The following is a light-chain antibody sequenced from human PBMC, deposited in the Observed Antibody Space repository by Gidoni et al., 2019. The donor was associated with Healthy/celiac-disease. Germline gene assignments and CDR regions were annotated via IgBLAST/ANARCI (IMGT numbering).Light chain of an antibody. V-gene: IGKV2-28*01. CDR3: MQALQTPRT. CDR1: QSLLHSNGYNY. CDR2: LGS. Sequence: DIVMTQSPLSLPVTPGEPASIPCRSSQSLLHSNGYNYLDWYLQKPGQSPQLLIYLGSNRASRVAERFSGRGAGKDFIMKSSRVEAEDVGVYYCMQALQTPRTFGQGTKVEIK. J-gene: IGKJ1*01.